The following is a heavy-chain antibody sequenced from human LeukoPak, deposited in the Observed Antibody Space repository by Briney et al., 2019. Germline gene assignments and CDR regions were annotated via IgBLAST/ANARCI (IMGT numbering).Heavy chain of an antibody. V-gene: IGHV3-15*01. CDR2: IKSKSDGGTT. J-gene: IGHJ4*02. CDR1: GFTFSSYS. Sequence: GGSLRLSCAASGFTFSSYSMNWVRQAPGKGLEWVGRIKSKSDGGTTDYATPVKGRFTISRDDSKNTLYLQMNSLKTEDTAVYYCTTHFPVTTFYWGQGTLVTVSS. D-gene: IGHD4-17*01. CDR3: TTHFPVTTFY.